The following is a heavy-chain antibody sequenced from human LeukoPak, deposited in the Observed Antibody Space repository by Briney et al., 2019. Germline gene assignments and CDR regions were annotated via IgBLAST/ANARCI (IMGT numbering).Heavy chain of an antibody. Sequence: GSLRLSCAASEFTFSSYWMSWVRQAPGKGLEWVANIKQDGSEKYYVDSVKGRFTISRDNAKNSLYLQMNSLRAEDTAVYYCAREAGLFTIFGVIDYWGQGTLVTVSS. CDR2: IKQDGSEK. CDR3: AREAGLFTIFGVIDY. J-gene: IGHJ4*02. D-gene: IGHD3-3*01. V-gene: IGHV3-7*01. CDR1: EFTFSSYW.